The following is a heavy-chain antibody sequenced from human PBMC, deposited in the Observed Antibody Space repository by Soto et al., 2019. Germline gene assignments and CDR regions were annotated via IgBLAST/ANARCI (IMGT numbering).Heavy chain of an antibody. V-gene: IGHV5-51*01. CDR2: IYTGDSDN. D-gene: IGHD6-13*01. Sequence: PGESLKISCKGSGYSFTSYWIGWVRQMPGKDLAWMGIIYTGDSDNRYSPYFQGQVTISADKSIHTAYLQWSSLKAADTAMYYCARTSAAGKYYYGMDVWGQGTTVTVSS. J-gene: IGHJ6*02. CDR1: GYSFTSYW. CDR3: ARTSAAGKYYYGMDV.